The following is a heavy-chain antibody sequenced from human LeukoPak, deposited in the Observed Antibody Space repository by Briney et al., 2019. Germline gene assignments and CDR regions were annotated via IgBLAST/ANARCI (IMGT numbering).Heavy chain of an antibody. CDR2: IYYSGST. CDR1: GGSISSYY. V-gene: IGHV4-59*01. J-gene: IGHJ6*02. CDR3: ARANDYGDYEAGMDV. Sequence: SETLSLTCTVSGGSISSYYWSWIRQPPGKGLEWIGYIYYSGSTNYNLSLKSRVTISVDTSKNQFSLKLSSVTAADTAVYYCARANDYGDYEAGMDVWGQGTTVTVSS. D-gene: IGHD4-17*01.